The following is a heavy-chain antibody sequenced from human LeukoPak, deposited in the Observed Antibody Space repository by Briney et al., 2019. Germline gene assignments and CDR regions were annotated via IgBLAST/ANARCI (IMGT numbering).Heavy chain of an antibody. CDR2: IGAYNGNT. J-gene: IGHJ6*02. D-gene: IGHD2-15*01. CDR1: GYTFTSYG. Sequence: GASVKVSCKASGYTFTSYGISWVRQAPGQGLEWMGWIGAYNGNTNYAQKLQGRVTMTTDTSTSTAYMELRSLRSADTAVYYCAREDLGYCSGGSCYETSFLDVWGQGTTVTVSS. V-gene: IGHV1-18*01. CDR3: AREDLGYCSGGSCYETSFLDV.